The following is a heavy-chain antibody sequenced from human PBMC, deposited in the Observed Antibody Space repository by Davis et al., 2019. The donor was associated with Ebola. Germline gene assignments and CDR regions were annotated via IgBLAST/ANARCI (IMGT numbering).Heavy chain of an antibody. CDR1: GFTFSTYA. CDR3: AKRATVKVAGANYYNAMDV. J-gene: IGHJ6*04. V-gene: IGHV3-23*01. CDR2: ISGRGGDP. D-gene: IGHD6-19*01. Sequence: PGGSLRPSCARPGFTFSTYAMTWVRQAPGKGLEWVSRISGRGGDPHYADSVKGRFTISRDNSKNTLYLQMNSLRAEDTAVFYCAKRATVKVAGANYYNAMDVWGKGTTVTVSS.